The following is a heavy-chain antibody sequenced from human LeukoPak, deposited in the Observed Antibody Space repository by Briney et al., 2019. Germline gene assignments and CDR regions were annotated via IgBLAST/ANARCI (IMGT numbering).Heavy chain of an antibody. V-gene: IGHV1-46*01. CDR1: GYTFSTYH. CDR3: ARAGHLTVTTLESWIHVRAFDI. CDR2: INPSVGST. Sequence: ASVKVSCKASGYTFSTYHMHWVRQAPGQGYEWIGVINPSVGSTNYAQKFRGRISMTADTSTSAVYMELSSLRSEDTAVYYCARAGHLTVTTLESWIHVRAFDIWGQGTTVTVSS. D-gene: IGHD4-17*01. J-gene: IGHJ3*02.